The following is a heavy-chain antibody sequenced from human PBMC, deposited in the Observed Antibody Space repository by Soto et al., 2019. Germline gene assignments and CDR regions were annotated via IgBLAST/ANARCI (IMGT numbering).Heavy chain of an antibody. CDR1: GFTFSSYY. CDR3: ARDSIRITIFGVVPNWFDP. D-gene: IGHD3-3*01. V-gene: IGHV3-30-3*01. CDR2: ISYDGSNK. Sequence: QVQLVESGGGVAQPERSLRLSCAASGFTFSSYYMHWVRQSPGEALEWVAYISYDGSNKYYADSVKGRFTISRDNSKNTLYLQMNSLRAEDTAVYYCARDSIRITIFGVVPNWFDPWGQGTLVTVSS. J-gene: IGHJ5*02.